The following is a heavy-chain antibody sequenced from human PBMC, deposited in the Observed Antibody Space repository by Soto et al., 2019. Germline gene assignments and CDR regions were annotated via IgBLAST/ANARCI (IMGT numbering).Heavy chain of an antibody. CDR1: GFSLDTWGVG. J-gene: IGHJ4*02. Sequence: QITLKESGPTLVRPTQTLTLTCTVSGFSLDTWGVGVGWIRQSPGKAPEWLALIYWDDDKRYSPSLKNRLTIIQEISKNQVVITLTTMDPVDTVTYSCARALGSWGSYYFDHWGQGTLVTVSS. D-gene: IGHD3-16*01. CDR2: IYWDDDK. CDR3: ARALGSWGSYYFDH. V-gene: IGHV2-5*02.